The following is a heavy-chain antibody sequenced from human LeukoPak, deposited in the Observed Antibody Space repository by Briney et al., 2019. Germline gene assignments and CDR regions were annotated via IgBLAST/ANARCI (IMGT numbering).Heavy chain of an antibody. V-gene: IGHV3-74*01. D-gene: IGHD3-22*01. J-gene: IGHJ6*02. Sequence: GGSLRLSCAASGFTFSSYWMHWVRQAPGKGLVWVSRINSDGSSKSYADSVKGRFTISRDNAKNTLYLQMNSLRAEDTAVYYCARDQDYYDSSGYYFHYYYYYGMDVWGQGTTVTVSS. CDR1: GFTFSSYW. CDR2: INSDGSSK. CDR3: ARDQDYYDSSGYYFHYYYYYGMDV.